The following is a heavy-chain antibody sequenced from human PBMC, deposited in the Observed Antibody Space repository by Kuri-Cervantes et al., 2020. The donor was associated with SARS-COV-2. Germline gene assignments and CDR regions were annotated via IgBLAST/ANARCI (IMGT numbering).Heavy chain of an antibody. CDR3: AKDQLRFLEWLSDHDAFDI. Sequence: GESLKISCAASGFTFSIYGMSWVRQAPGKGLEWVSAISGSGGSTYYADSVKGRFTISRDNSKNTLYLQMNSLRAEDTAVYYCAKDQLRFLEWLSDHDAFDIWGQGTMVTVSS. D-gene: IGHD3-3*01. CDR1: GFTFSIYG. V-gene: IGHV3-23*01. J-gene: IGHJ3*02. CDR2: ISGSGGST.